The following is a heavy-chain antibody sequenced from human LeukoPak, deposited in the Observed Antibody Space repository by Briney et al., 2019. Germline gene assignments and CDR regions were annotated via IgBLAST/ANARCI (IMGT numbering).Heavy chain of an antibody. Sequence: GASVKVSCKASGGTFSSYAINWVRQAPGQGLEWMGGIIPMFGAANYAQKFQGRVTVTADESTSTAYMELSSLRSEDTAVYYCARDRGQLWLCDWGQGTLVTVSS. D-gene: IGHD5-18*01. J-gene: IGHJ4*02. CDR2: IIPMFGAA. V-gene: IGHV1-69*13. CDR3: ARDRGQLWLCD. CDR1: GGTFSSYA.